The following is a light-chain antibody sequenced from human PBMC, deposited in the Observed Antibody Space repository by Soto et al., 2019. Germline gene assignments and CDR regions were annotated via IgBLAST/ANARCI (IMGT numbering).Light chain of an antibody. Sequence: DIQMTQSPSTMSASVGHRVTITCGASQTISSWLAWYQQKPGKAPKLLIYKASTLKSGVPSRFSGSVSGTEGTLTISSLKNDDGATYYCQHYNSYSEAFGQGTKVDIK. CDR3: QHYNSYSEA. CDR2: KAS. V-gene: IGKV1-5*03. J-gene: IGKJ1*01. CDR1: QTISSW.